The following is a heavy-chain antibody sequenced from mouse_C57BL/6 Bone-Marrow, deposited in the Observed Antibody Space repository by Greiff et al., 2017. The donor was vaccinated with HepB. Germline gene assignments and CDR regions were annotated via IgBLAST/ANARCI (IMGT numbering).Heavy chain of an antibody. J-gene: IGHJ2*01. Sequence: EVKLVESGAELVRPGASVKLSCTASGFNIKDDYMHWVKQRPEQGLEWIGWIDPENGDTEYASKFQGKATITADTSSNTAYLQLSSLTSEDTAVYYCTELTGDYWGQGTTLTVSS. V-gene: IGHV14-4*01. CDR3: TELTGDY. CDR1: GFNIKDDY. D-gene: IGHD4-1*01. CDR2: IDPENGDT.